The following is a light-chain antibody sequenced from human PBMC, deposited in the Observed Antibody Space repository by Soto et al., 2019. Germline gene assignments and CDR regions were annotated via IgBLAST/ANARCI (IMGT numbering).Light chain of an antibody. CDR1: ESVSTN. J-gene: IGKJ1*01. V-gene: IGKV3-15*01. Sequence: EIEMTQSPATLSLAPGERVTLSCRASESVSTNLAWYQQKAGQAPRLLIYGASTRATGIPARFSGSGSGTEFTLSISSLRPEDFAIYYCQQSYNTPWTFGQGTKVDIK. CDR2: GAS. CDR3: QQSYNTPWT.